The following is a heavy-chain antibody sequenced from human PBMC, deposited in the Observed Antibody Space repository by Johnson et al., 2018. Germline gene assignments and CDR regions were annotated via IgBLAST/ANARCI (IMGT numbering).Heavy chain of an antibody. V-gene: IGHV4-34*01. J-gene: IGHJ1*01. CDR1: GGSFSGNY. CDR3: ARSGGSSWYLSL. CDR2: INQSGAT. D-gene: IGHD6-13*01. Sequence: QVQLQQWGAGLLKPSETLSLTCVVNGGSFSGNYWSWIRQPPGKGLEWIGEINQSGATNYDPSLRSRVTISKDTSNNQFSLTRTSVTAADTAVYYCARSGGSSWYLSLWGQGTLVTVSS.